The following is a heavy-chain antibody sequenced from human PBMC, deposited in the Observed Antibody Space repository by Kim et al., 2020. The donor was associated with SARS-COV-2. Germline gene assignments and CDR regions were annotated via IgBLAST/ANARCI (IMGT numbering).Heavy chain of an antibody. Sequence: GGSLRLSCAASGFTFSSYSMHWVRQAPGKGLEWVSAIPSSGSYIYYADSVKGRFTISRDNSKNTLYLQMNSLRAEDTAVYYCATLGNIGVLDYWGEVTL. D-gene: IGHD3-9*01. CDR1: GFTFSSYS. V-gene: IGHV3-21*01. J-gene: IGHJ4*02. CDR3: ATLGNIGVLDY. CDR2: IPSSGSYI.